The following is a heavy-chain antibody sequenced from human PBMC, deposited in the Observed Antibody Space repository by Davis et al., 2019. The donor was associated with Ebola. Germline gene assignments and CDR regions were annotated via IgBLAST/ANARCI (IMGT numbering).Heavy chain of an antibody. CDR2: IIPIFGIV. Sequence: SVKVSCKASGYTFTRYYIHWVRQAPGQGLEWMGGIIPIFGIVNYAQKFQGRVTITTDKDTKTDYMELSSLRAEDTAVYFCARDFYDSTDYPSRYFDLWGRGTLVTVSS. J-gene: IGHJ2*01. D-gene: IGHD3-22*01. CDR1: GYTFTRYY. CDR3: ARDFYDSTDYPSRYFDL. V-gene: IGHV1-69*10.